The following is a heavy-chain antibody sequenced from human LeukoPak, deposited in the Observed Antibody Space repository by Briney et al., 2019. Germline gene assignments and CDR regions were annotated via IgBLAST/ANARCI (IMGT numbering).Heavy chain of an antibody. CDR2: IWYDGSNK. V-gene: IGHV3-30*02. CDR3: AKDSTVYYYYYMDV. CDR1: GFTFSSYG. J-gene: IGHJ6*03. D-gene: IGHD4-11*01. Sequence: GGSLRLSCAASGFTFSSYGMHWVRQAPGKGLEWVAVIWYDGSNKYYADSVKGRFTISRDDSKNTLYLQMNSLRAEDTAVYYCAKDSTVYYYYYMDVWGKGTTVTVSS.